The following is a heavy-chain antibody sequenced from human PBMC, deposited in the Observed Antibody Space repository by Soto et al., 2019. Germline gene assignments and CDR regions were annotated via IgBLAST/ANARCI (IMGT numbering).Heavy chain of an antibody. Sequence: QVQLVQSGAEVKKPGSSVKVSCKASGGTFSSYAISWVRQAPGQGLEWMGGIIPFFGTANYAQKFQGRVTITADKSTSTAYMELSSLRSEDTAVYYCAGWDTAMAYWYFDLWGRGTLVTVSS. CDR3: AGWDTAMAYWYFDL. J-gene: IGHJ2*01. V-gene: IGHV1-69*06. D-gene: IGHD5-18*01. CDR1: GGTFSSYA. CDR2: IIPFFGTA.